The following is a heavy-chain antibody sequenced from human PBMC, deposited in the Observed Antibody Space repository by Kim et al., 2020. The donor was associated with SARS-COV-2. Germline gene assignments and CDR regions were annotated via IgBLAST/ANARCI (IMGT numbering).Heavy chain of an antibody. CDR1: GGSISSSSYY. J-gene: IGHJ5*02. CDR3: ARVGHNWFDP. V-gene: IGHV4-39*01. D-gene: IGHD3-16*01. CDR2: IYYSGST. Sequence: SETLSLTCTVSGGSISSSSYYWGWIRQPPGKGLEWIGSIYYSGSTYYNPSLKSRVTISVDTSKNQFSLKLSSVTAADTAVYYCARVGHNWFDPWGQGTLVTVSS.